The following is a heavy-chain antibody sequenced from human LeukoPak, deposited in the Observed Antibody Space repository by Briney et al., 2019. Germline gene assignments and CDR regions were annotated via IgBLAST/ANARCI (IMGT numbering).Heavy chain of an antibody. CDR3: AREDYYDSSGYYYGAFDI. J-gene: IGHJ3*02. CDR2: IYYSGST. Sequence: SETLSLTCTVSGGSISSYYWSWIRQPPGKGLEWIGYIYYSGSTNYNPSLKSRVTISVDTSKNQFSLKLSSVTAADTAVYYCAREDYYDSSGYYYGAFDIRGQGTMVTVSS. CDR1: GGSISSYY. D-gene: IGHD3-22*01. V-gene: IGHV4-59*01.